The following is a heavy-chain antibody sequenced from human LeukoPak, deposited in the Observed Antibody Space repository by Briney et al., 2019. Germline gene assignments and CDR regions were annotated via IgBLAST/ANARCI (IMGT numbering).Heavy chain of an antibody. CDR2: ISAYNGNT. CDR3: ATQRGIQLWSRRAFDI. D-gene: IGHD5-18*01. CDR1: GYTFTSYG. Sequence: ASVKVSCKASGYTFTSYGISWVRQAPGQGLEWMGWISAYNGNTNYAQKLQGRVTMTTDTSTSTAYMELRSLRSDDTAVYYCATQRGIQLWSRRAFDIWGQGTMVTVSS. V-gene: IGHV1-18*01. J-gene: IGHJ3*02.